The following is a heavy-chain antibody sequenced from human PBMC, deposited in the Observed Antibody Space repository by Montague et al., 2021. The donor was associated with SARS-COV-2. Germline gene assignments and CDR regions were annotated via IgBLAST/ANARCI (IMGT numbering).Heavy chain of an antibody. Sequence: PALVKPTQTLTLTCTFSGFSLSTSGMCVSWIRQPPGKALEWLALIDWDDDKYYSTSLKTRLTISKDTSKNQVVLTMTNMDPVDTATYYCARIREGPYGSGPDYYYYYGVDVWGQGTTVTVSS. CDR3: ARIREGPYGSGPDYYYYYGVDV. J-gene: IGHJ6*02. D-gene: IGHD3-10*01. CDR1: GFSLSTSGMC. CDR2: IDWDDDK. V-gene: IGHV2-70*01.